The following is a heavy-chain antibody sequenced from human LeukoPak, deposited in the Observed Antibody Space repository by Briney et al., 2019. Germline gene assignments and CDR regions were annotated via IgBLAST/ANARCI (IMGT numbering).Heavy chain of an antibody. J-gene: IGHJ4*02. Sequence: GGSLRLSCAASGFTFSSHAMSWVRQAPGKGLEWVSGISGSGGTSYYADSVKGRFTISRDNSKSTLYLQMNSLRAEDTAVYYCAKDVRGYNRPFDYWGQGTLVTVSS. CDR3: AKDVRGYNRPFDY. V-gene: IGHV3-23*01. CDR2: ISGSGGTS. CDR1: GFTFSSHA. D-gene: IGHD3-10*02.